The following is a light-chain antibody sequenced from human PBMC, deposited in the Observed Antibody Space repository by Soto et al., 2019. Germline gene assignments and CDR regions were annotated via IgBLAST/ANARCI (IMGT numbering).Light chain of an antibody. CDR1: SSDVGGYNY. Sequence: QSALTQPPSASGSPGQSVTISCTGTSSDVGGYNYVSWYQQHPGKVPKLMIYEVTKRPSGVPDRFSGSKSVNTASLTVSGLQAEDEADYYCSSYAGSNILGFGGGTKVTVL. CDR2: EVT. J-gene: IGLJ3*02. V-gene: IGLV2-8*01. CDR3: SSYAGSNILG.